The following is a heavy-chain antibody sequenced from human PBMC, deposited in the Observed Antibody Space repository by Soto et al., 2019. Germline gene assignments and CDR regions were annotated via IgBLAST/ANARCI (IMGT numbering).Heavy chain of an antibody. CDR1: GYSFTSYC. D-gene: IGHD2-15*01. J-gene: IGHJ5*02. CDR2: IDPSDSYT. CDR3: PRTTYTGGSLHLVPPWLDP. Sequence: GESLKISCKGSGYSFTSYCISWVRQMPGKGLEWKGRIDPSDSYTNYSPSFQGHVTISSDKSISTAYLQWSSLKASNTAMYYWPRTTYTGGSLHLVPPWLDPPAEGTLVTVSS. V-gene: IGHV5-10-1*01.